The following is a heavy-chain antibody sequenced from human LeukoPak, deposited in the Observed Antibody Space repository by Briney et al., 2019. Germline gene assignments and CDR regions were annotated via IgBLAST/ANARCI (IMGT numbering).Heavy chain of an antibody. Sequence: GGSPRLSCAASGFTFSSYWMSWVRQAPGKGLEWVANIRQDGSDKNYVDSVEGRFTISRDNAKRSLYLQMNSLRAEDTAVYYCAPPPIAATGNWGQGTLVTVSS. CDR3: APPPIAATGN. D-gene: IGHD6-13*01. CDR2: IRQDGSDK. V-gene: IGHV3-7*01. J-gene: IGHJ4*02. CDR1: GFTFSSYW.